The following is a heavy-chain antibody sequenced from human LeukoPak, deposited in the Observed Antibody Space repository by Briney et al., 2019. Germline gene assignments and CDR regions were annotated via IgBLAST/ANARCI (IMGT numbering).Heavy chain of an antibody. Sequence: PGGSLGLSCAASGFTFSSYAMSWVRQAPGKGLEWVSAISGSGGSTYYADSVKGRFTISRDNSKNTLYLQMNSLRAEDTAVYYCAKNFKYSSSSWPFDYWGQGTLVTVSS. J-gene: IGHJ4*02. V-gene: IGHV3-23*01. CDR2: ISGSGGST. CDR1: GFTFSSYA. D-gene: IGHD6-13*01. CDR3: AKNFKYSSSSWPFDY.